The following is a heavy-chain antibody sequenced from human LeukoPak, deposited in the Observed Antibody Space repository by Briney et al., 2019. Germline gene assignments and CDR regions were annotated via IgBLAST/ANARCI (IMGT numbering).Heavy chain of an antibody. Sequence: GGSLRLSCAASGFTFSVYAMHWVRQAPGKGLEWVAIISYDGINKYYADSVKGRFTISRDNSKNTLHLQMNDLRAEDTAVYSCALESGIAAAGNWGQGTLVTVSS. CDR2: ISYDGINK. D-gene: IGHD6-13*01. J-gene: IGHJ4*02. V-gene: IGHV3-30-3*01. CDR1: GFTFSVYA. CDR3: ALESGIAAAGN.